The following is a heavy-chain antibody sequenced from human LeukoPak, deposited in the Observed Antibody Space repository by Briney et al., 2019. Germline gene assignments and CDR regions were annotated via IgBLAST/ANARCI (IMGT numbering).Heavy chain of an antibody. CDR2: IYTSGST. J-gene: IGHJ4*02. Sequence: PSETLSLTCTVSGGSISSGSYYWSWVRQPAGTGLEWIGRIYTSGSTNYNPSLKSRVTISVDTSKNQFSLKLCSVTAADTAVYYCAGHGSGWYSFDYWGQGTLVTVSS. V-gene: IGHV4-61*02. CDR3: AGHGSGWYSFDY. CDR1: GGSISSGSYY. D-gene: IGHD6-19*01.